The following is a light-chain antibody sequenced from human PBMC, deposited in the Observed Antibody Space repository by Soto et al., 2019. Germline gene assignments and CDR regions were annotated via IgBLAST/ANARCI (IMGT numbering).Light chain of an antibody. CDR1: QSVSSSY. V-gene: IGKV3-20*01. Sequence: EIVLTQSPGTLSLSPGERATLSCRASQSVSSSYLAWYQQKPGQAPRLLIYGTSNRATGIPDRFSGSGSGTDFTLTIRRLEPEDFAVYYCKQYDSSPRTFGQGTKVDIK. J-gene: IGKJ1*01. CDR2: GTS. CDR3: KQYDSSPRT.